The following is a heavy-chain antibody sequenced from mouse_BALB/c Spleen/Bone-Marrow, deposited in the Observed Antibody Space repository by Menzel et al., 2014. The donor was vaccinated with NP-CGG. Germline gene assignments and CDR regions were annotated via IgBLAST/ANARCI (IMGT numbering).Heavy chain of an antibody. J-gene: IGHJ2*01. CDR1: GYAFSVYW. V-gene: IGHV1-80*01. Sequence: VQLQQSGAELVRPGSSVMISCKASGYAFSVYWMNWVKQRPGQGLEWIGQIYPGDGDTNYNGKFKGRATLTADKSSNTAYMQLSSLTSEDSAVYFCARGGISVDYWGQGTTLTVSS. CDR2: IYPGDGDT. CDR3: ARGGISVDY.